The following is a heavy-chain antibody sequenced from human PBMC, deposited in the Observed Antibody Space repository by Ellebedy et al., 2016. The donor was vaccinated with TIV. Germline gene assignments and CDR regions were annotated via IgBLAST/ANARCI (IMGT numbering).Heavy chain of an antibody. Sequence: GESLKISXAASGSTFSTYSMNWVRQARGKGLEWVSYISSGSSTRYYADSVKGRFTISRDNANNSLYLQMNSLRDEDTAVYYGARVGSGCLDYWGQGTLVTVSS. CDR2: ISSGSSTR. J-gene: IGHJ4*02. V-gene: IGHV3-48*02. CDR3: ARVGSGCLDY. CDR1: GSTFSTYS. D-gene: IGHD6-19*01.